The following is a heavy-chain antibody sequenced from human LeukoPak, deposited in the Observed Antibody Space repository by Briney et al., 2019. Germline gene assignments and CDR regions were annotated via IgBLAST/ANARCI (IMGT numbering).Heavy chain of an antibody. CDR2: ISSSGSTK. D-gene: IGHD2-15*01. Sequence: PGGSLRLSCAASGFTFSSYEMNWVRQAPGKGLEWVSYISSSGSTKYYADSVKGRFTISRDNAKNSLYLQMNSLRAEDTAVYYCARDAGCSGGSCYPFFDPFDPWGQGTLVTVSS. V-gene: IGHV3-48*03. J-gene: IGHJ5*02. CDR3: ARDAGCSGGSCYPFFDPFDP. CDR1: GFTFSSYE.